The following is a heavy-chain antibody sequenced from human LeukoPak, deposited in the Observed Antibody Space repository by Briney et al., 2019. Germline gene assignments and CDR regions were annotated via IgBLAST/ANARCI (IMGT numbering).Heavy chain of an antibody. V-gene: IGHV3-21*01. J-gene: IGHJ4*02. Sequence: GGSLRLSCAASGFTFSSYSMNWVRQAPGKGLEWVSSISSSSSYIYYADSVKGRFTISRDNAKNSLYLQMNSLRAEDTAVYYCARAWVYCSGGSCYAYWGQGTLVTVSS. CDR3: ARAWVYCSGGSCYAY. D-gene: IGHD2-15*01. CDR1: GFTFSSYS. CDR2: ISSSSSYI.